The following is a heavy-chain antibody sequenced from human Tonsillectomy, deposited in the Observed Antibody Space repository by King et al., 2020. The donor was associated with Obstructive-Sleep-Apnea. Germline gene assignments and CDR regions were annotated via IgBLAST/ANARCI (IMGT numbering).Heavy chain of an antibody. D-gene: IGHD5-18*01. Sequence: VQLQQWGAGLLKPSETLSLTCAVYGGSFSGYYWSWIRQPPGKGLEWIGEINHSGSTNYNPSLKSRVTISVDTSKNQFSLKLSSVTAADTAVYYCARSRGGYSYGFDYWGQGTLVTVSS. J-gene: IGHJ4*02. CDR3: ARSRGGYSYGFDY. CDR1: GGSFSGYY. V-gene: IGHV4-34*01. CDR2: INHSGST.